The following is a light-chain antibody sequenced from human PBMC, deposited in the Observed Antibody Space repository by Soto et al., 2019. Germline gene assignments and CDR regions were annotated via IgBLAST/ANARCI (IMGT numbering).Light chain of an antibody. Sequence: QSALTQTPSVSGAPGQTITISYTGTDSNIGAGYDVHWYQHLPGRAPKLLIFGNTHRPSGVPDRFSGSKSGTSASLAITGLQPEDEADYYCQSFDNSLSGFYVFGSGTKVTVL. CDR1: DSNIGAGYD. CDR3: QSFDNSLSGFYV. J-gene: IGLJ1*01. V-gene: IGLV1-40*01. CDR2: GNT.